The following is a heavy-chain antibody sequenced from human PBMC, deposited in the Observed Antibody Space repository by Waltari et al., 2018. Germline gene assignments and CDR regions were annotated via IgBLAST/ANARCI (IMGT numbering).Heavy chain of an antibody. D-gene: IGHD3-16*01. CDR1: GDSVTRGNYY. Sequence: QVQLHESGPGLVKPSETLSLTCTVSGDSVTRGNYYWNWIRQPPGRGLEWIGYIDYSWNTNTNPSLKTRLTISLDTSRNQFSLQMSSVTAADTAVYYCAKYVKYYYAMDVWGQGTTVTVSS. J-gene: IGHJ6*02. CDR2: IDYSWNT. V-gene: IGHV4-61*01. CDR3: AKYVKYYYAMDV.